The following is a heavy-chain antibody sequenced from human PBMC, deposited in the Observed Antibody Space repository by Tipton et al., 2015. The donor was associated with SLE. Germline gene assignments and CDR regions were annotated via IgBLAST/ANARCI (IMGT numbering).Heavy chain of an antibody. CDR2: IYNPGST. D-gene: IGHD2-15*01. Sequence: TLSLTCSVSGDSINNDYSWGWIRQPPGKGLEWIGTIYNPGSTYYNPSLKSRATISVDTSKNQFSLNLSSMSAADTAVYYCASSCSGGSCYAWGQGTLVTVSS. J-gene: IGHJ4*02. V-gene: IGHV4-38-2*01. CDR3: ASSCSGGSCYA. CDR1: GDSINNDYS.